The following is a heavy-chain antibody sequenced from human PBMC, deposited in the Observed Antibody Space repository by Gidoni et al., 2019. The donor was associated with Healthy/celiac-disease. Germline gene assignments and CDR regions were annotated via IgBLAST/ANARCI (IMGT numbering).Heavy chain of an antibody. CDR3: AREYGDYGGWWFDP. J-gene: IGHJ5*02. D-gene: IGHD4-17*01. CDR2: IYYSGST. Sequence: QVPLQESGPGLVKPSQTLSLTCTFSGGSISSGDYYWSWIRQPPGKGLEWIGYIYYSGSTYYNPSLKSRVTISVDTSKNQFALKLSSVTAADTAVYYCAREYGDYGGWWFDPWGQGTLVTVSS. CDR1: GGSISSGDYY. V-gene: IGHV4-30-4*08.